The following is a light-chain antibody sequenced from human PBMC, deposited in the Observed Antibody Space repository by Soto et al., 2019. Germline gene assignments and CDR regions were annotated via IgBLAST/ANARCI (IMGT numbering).Light chain of an antibody. J-gene: IGLJ3*02. CDR3: TSYAGSNIWV. Sequence: QSALTQPPSASGSPGQSVTISCTGTSSDVGYVSWYQQYPGKAPKLMIYEVNKRPSGVPDRSSGSKSGKTASLTVSGLQPEDEADYHCTSYAGSNIWVFGGGTKLTVL. CDR1: SSDVGY. CDR2: EVN. V-gene: IGLV2-8*01.